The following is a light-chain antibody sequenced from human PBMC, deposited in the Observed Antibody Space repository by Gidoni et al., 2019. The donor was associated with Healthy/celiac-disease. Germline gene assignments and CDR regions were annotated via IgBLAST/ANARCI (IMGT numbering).Light chain of an antibody. V-gene: IGKV1-33*01. CDR2: DAS. Sequence: DIEITHSPSSLSASVGDRVTITCQASQDISNYLNWYQQKPGKAPKLLIYDASNLETGVPSRFSGSGSGTDFTFTISSLQPEDIATYYCQQYDNIPPTFGQGTKLEIK. J-gene: IGKJ2*01. CDR1: QDISNY. CDR3: QQYDNIPPT.